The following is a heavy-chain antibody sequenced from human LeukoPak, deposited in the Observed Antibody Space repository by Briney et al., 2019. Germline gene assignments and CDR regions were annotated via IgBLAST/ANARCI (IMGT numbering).Heavy chain of an antibody. V-gene: IGHV4-39*01. CDR2: IYYSGST. CDR1: GGSISSSSYY. CDR3: ARLQMITFGGVDAFDI. D-gene: IGHD3-16*01. J-gene: IGHJ3*02. Sequence: SETLSLTCTVSGGSISSSSYYWGWIRQPPGKGLEWIGSIYYSGSTYYNPSPKSRVTISVDTSKNQFSLKLSSVTAADTAVYYCARLQMITFGGVDAFDIWGQGTMVTVSS.